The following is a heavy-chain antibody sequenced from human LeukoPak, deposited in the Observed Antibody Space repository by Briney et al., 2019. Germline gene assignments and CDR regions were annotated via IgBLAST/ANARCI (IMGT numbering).Heavy chain of an antibody. CDR3: ASFYYGFDY. D-gene: IGHD1-26*01. CDR1: GGSISSYY. J-gene: IGHJ4*02. Sequence: WETLSLTCTVSGGSISSYYWSWIRQPAGKGLEWIGYIYYSGSTDYNPSLKSRVTVSVDTSKNQFSLKLSSVTAADTAVYYCASFYYGFDYWGQGTLVTVSS. CDR2: IYYSGST. V-gene: IGHV4-59*01.